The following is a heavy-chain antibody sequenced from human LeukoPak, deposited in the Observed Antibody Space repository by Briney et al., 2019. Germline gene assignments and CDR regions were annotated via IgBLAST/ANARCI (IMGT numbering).Heavy chain of an antibody. D-gene: IGHD2-15*01. CDR2: INHSGST. V-gene: IGHV4-34*01. Sequence: PSETLSLTCAVYGGSFSGYHWSWIRQPPGKGLEWIGEINHSGSTNYNPSLKSRVTISVDTSKNQFSLKLSSVTAADTAVYYCARVLGYCSGGSCYDGNWFDPWGQGTLVTVSS. CDR1: GGSFSGYH. J-gene: IGHJ5*02. CDR3: ARVLGYCSGGSCYDGNWFDP.